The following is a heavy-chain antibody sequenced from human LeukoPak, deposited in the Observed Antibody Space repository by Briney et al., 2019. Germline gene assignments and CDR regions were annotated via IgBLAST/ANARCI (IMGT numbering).Heavy chain of an antibody. CDR3: ATQWELHPAF. J-gene: IGHJ4*02. Sequence: GGSLRLSCPASGFTFSSYSMTWVRQAPGKGLEWVSYITRSSSARYYADAVKGRFTISRDNAKNSLYLQMNSLRAEDTAVYYCATQWELHPAFWGQGTLVTVSS. V-gene: IGHV3-48*01. CDR1: GFTFSSYS. CDR2: ITRSSSAR. D-gene: IGHD1-26*01.